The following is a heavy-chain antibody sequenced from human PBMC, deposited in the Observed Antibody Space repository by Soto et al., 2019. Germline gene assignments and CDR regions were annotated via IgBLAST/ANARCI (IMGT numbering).Heavy chain of an antibody. V-gene: IGHV3-30*18. D-gene: IGHD6-6*01. J-gene: IGHJ6*02. CDR2: ISYDGSNK. Sequence: GGSLRLSCAASGFTFSSYGMHWVRQAPGKGLEWVAVISYDGSNKYYADSVKGRFTISRDNSKNTLYLQMNSLRAEDTAVYYCAKFHASSRSIAARHSYGMDVWGQGTTVTVSS. CDR1: GFTFSSYG. CDR3: AKFHASSRSIAARHSYGMDV.